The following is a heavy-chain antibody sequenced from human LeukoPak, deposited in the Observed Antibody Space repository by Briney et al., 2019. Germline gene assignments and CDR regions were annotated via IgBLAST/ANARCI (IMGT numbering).Heavy chain of an antibody. CDR3: ASLPRYNWNPYYYYGMDV. CDR1: GYTFTSYD. V-gene: IGHV1-8*01. J-gene: IGHJ6*02. D-gene: IGHD1-20*01. CDR2: MNPNSGNT. Sequence: GASVKVSCKASGYTFTSYDINWVRQATGQGLEWMGWMNPNSGNTGYAQKFQGRVTMTRNTSISTAYMELSSLRSEDTAVYYCASLPRYNWNPYYYYGMDVWGQGTTVTVSS.